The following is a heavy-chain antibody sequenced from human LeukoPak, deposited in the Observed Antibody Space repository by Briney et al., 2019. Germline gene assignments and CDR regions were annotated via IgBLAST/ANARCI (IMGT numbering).Heavy chain of an antibody. Sequence: PSETLSLTCTVSGGSISSHYWSWIRQPPGKGLEWIGYIYDSGSTNYNPSLKSRVAMSVDTSKSQFSLKLSSVTAADTAVYYCAGDYGGNSVDVFDVWGQGTMVTVSS. CDR2: IYDSGST. D-gene: IGHD4-23*01. CDR1: GGSISSHY. V-gene: IGHV4-59*11. J-gene: IGHJ3*01. CDR3: AGDYGGNSVDVFDV.